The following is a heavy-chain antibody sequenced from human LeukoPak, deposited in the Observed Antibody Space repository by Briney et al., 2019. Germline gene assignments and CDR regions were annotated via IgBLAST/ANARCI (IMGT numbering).Heavy chain of an antibody. V-gene: IGHV1-46*01. J-gene: IGHJ3*02. CDR1: GYSFTDYN. D-gene: IGHD5-24*01. Sequence: ASVKVSCKPSGYSFTDYNLHWVRQPPGQRLAWMEIIKPSCGDTSYQQTFQGRGFMTRDTSTSPVYIELSSLKSEDTAWYDRGRVRDEYNDAYDMWGQGTMVTV. CDR2: IKPSCGDT. CDR3: GRVRDEYNDAYDM.